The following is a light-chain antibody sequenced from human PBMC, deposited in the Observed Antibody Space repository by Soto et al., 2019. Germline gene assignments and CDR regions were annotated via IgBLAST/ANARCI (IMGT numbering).Light chain of an antibody. CDR3: SSYTSSSIWV. V-gene: IGLV2-14*01. CDR1: SSDIGGYNY. Sequence: QSALTQPASVSGSSGQSITISCTGTSSDIGGYNYVSWYQQEPGKPPKLLIYEVSKRPSGVSNRFSVSKSGNTASLTISALQAEDEADYYCSSYTSSSIWVFGTGTKVTVL. J-gene: IGLJ1*01. CDR2: EVS.